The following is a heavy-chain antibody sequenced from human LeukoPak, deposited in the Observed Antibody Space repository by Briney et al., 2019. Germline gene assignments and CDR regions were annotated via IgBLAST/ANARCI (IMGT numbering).Heavy chain of an antibody. CDR2: ISGSGGST. CDR1: GFTFSSYE. D-gene: IGHD3-10*01. CDR3: AKEQGYYGSGSFVDY. Sequence: GGSLRLSCAASGFTFSSYEMNWVRQAPGKGLEWVSAISGSGGSTYYADSVKGRFTISRDNSKNTLYLQMNSLRAEDTAVYYCAKEQGYYGSGSFVDYWGQGTLVTVSS. J-gene: IGHJ4*02. V-gene: IGHV3-23*01.